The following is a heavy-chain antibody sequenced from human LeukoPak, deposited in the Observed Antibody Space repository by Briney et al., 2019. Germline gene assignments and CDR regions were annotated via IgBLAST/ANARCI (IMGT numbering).Heavy chain of an antibody. CDR1: GYTFTGYY. CDR3: ARGLRETGDSSSWYWFDP. Sequence: ASVKVSCKASGYTFTGYYMHWVRQAPGQGLEWMGWINPNSGGTNYAQKSQGRVTMTRETSTSTAYMELSSLRSDDTAVYFCARGLRETGDSSSWYWFDPWGQGTLVTVSS. V-gene: IGHV1-2*02. J-gene: IGHJ5*02. D-gene: IGHD6-13*01. CDR2: INPNSGGT.